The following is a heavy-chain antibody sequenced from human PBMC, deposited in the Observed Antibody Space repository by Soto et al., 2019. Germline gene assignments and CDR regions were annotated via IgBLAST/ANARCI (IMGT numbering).Heavy chain of an antibody. Sequence: QVRLQESGPGLVKPSETLSLTCTVSGGSMSSYYWSWIRQPPGKGLEWIGYIYYSGSTIYNPSLQSRVTTSVASSKHPFSLKLSSVTAADAAVYYCARYGSGSSVWFDPWGQGTLVTVSS. D-gene: IGHD3-10*01. CDR1: GGSMSSYY. CDR2: IYYSGST. CDR3: ARYGSGSSVWFDP. J-gene: IGHJ5*02. V-gene: IGHV4-59*01.